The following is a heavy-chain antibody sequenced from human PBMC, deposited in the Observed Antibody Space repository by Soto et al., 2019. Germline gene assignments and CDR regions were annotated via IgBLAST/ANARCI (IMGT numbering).Heavy chain of an antibody. CDR3: AKDPSRYYGMDV. CDR1: GFTFSNYA. CDR2: ISGSGGST. J-gene: IGHJ6*02. V-gene: IGHV3-23*01. Sequence: AGGSLRLSCAASGFTFSNYAMSWVRQAPGKGLEWVSAISGSGGSTYYADSVKGRLTISRDNSKNTLYLQMNSLRAEDTAVYYCAKDPSRYYGMDVWGQGTTVTVSS.